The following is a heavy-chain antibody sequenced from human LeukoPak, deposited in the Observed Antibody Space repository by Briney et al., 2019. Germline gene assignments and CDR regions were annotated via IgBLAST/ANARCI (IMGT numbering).Heavy chain of an antibody. CDR2: IYYSGST. V-gene: IGHV4-59*08. Sequence: SETLSLTCTVSGGSISSYYWSWIRQPPGKGLEWIGYIYYSGSTNYNPSLKSRVTVSVDTSKNQFSLKLSSVTAADTAVYYCASGTSGSQFGFDPWGQGTLVTVSS. D-gene: IGHD3-10*01. CDR1: GGSISSYY. J-gene: IGHJ5*02. CDR3: ASGTSGSQFGFDP.